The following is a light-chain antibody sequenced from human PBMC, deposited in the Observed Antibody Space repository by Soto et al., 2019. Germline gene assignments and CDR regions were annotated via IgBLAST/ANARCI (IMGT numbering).Light chain of an antibody. J-gene: IGKJ1*01. CDR2: GAS. CDR1: QSVTSNY. CDR3: QRNVTSLTT. Sequence: EIVLTQSPGTLSLSPGERATLSCGASQSVTSNYLAWYQQKPGQAPRLLIFGASIRVKGIPDRFIGSGSGTDFTLTISRLEPEDFAVYYCQRNVTSLTTCGQGTKVEVK. V-gene: IGKV3-20*01.